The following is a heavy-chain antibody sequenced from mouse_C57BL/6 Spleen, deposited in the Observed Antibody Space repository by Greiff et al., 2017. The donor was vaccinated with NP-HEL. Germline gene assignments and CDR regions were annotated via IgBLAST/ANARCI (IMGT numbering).Heavy chain of an antibody. J-gene: IGHJ4*01. D-gene: IGHD2-1*01. CDR1: GFTFSSYA. CDR2: ISDGGSYT. CDR3: ARDQMVKYYAMDY. Sequence: EVKLQESGGGLVKPGGSLKLSCAASGFTFSSYAMSWVRQTPEKRLEWVATISDGGSYTYYPDNVKGRFTISRDNAKNNLYLQMSHLKSEDTAMYYCARDQMVKYYAMDYWGQGTSVTVSS. V-gene: IGHV5-4*01.